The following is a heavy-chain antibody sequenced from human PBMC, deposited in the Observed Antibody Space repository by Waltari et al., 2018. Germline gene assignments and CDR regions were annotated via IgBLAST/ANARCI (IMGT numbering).Heavy chain of an antibody. D-gene: IGHD1-26*01. CDR1: SVSISSSY. V-gene: IGHV4-59*01. Sequence: QVQLQESGPGLVKPSETLSLTCTVSSVSISSSYWSWIRQPPGKGLEWIGYNSNSGSTSHNPSLKSGVTISVDTPKNQFSLKVTSVTAADTAVYYCARIRYSGNYYYFDDWGQGTLVTVSS. CDR2: NSNSGST. CDR3: ARIRYSGNYYYFDD. J-gene: IGHJ4*02.